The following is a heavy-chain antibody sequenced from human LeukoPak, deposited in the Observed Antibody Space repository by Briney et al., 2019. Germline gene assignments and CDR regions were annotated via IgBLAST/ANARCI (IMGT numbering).Heavy chain of an antibody. CDR3: AKDKTGYSYGYAPDY. D-gene: IGHD5-18*01. CDR2: ISGSGNT. V-gene: IGHV3-23*01. Sequence: PGGSLRLSCAASGFTFSSYAMSWVRQAPGKGLEWVSAISGSGNTYYADSVKGRFTISRDNSKNTLYLQMNSLRAEDTAVYYCAKDKTGYSYGYAPDYWGQGTLVTVSS. J-gene: IGHJ4*02. CDR1: GFTFSSYA.